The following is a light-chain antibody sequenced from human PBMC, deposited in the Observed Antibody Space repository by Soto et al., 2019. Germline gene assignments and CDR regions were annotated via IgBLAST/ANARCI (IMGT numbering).Light chain of an antibody. CDR2: EVS. J-gene: IGLJ3*02. Sequence: QSALTQPASVSGSPGQSITISCTGTSSDVGAYNYVSWYQQHPGKAPKLMIYEVSYRPSGVSDRFSGSRSGNTASLTIYGLQAEEESDYYCSSYTSSTTWVFGGGTKLTVL. CDR1: SSDVGAYNY. CDR3: SSYTSSTTWV. V-gene: IGLV2-14*01.